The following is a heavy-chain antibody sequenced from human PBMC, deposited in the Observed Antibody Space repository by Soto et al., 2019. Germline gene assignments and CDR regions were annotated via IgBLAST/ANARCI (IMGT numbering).Heavy chain of an antibody. V-gene: IGHV3-48*04. CDR3: AREESGSWPYALDI. D-gene: IGHD6-13*01. CDR1: GFTFSTYS. Sequence: PGGSLRLSCAASGFTFSTYSMNWVRQAPGKGLEWVSYITKSSRIIYYTDSVKGRFTISRDNAKNSVYLQMNSLRVEDTAVYYCAREESGSWPYALDICGQGAMVTVSS. CDR2: ITKSSRII. J-gene: IGHJ3*02.